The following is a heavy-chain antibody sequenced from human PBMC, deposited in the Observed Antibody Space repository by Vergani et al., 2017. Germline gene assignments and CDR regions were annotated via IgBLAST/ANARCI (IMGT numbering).Heavy chain of an antibody. J-gene: IGHJ6*03. V-gene: IGHV4-59*01. CDR3: AREGAGYCTNDVCYRYYYYMDV. CDR1: GGSISSYY. Sequence: QMQLQESGPGLVKPSETLSLTCTVSGGSISSYYWSWIRQPPGKGLEWIGYIYYSGSTNYNPSLKSRVTISVDTSKNQFSLKLSSVTAADTAVYYCAREGAGYCTNDVCYRYYYYMDVWGKGTTVTVSS. D-gene: IGHD2-8*01. CDR2: IYYSGST.